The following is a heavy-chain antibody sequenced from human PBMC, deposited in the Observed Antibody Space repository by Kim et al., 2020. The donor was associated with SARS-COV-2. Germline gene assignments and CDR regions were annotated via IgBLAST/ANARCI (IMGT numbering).Heavy chain of an antibody. Sequence: SETLSLTCAVYGGSFSGYYWSWIRQPPGKGLEWIGEINHSGSTNYNPSLKSRVTISVDTSKNQFSLKLSSVTAADTAVYYCARGRSPGIAAAGTRHAYWYFDLWGRGTLVTVSS. CDR3: ARGRSPGIAAAGTRHAYWYFDL. V-gene: IGHV4-34*01. D-gene: IGHD6-13*01. CDR1: GGSFSGYY. CDR2: INHSGST. J-gene: IGHJ2*01.